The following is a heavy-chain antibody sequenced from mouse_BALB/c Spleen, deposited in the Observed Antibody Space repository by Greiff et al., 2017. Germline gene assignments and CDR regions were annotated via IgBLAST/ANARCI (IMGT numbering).Heavy chain of an antibody. CDR1: GYTFTGYW. CDR3: ARRYSSVYVWAYAMDY. D-gene: IGHD3-1*01. J-gene: IGHJ4*01. CDR2: IDTYDSET. V-gene: IGHV1-52*01. Sequence: QVQLQQPGAELVRPGASVKLSCKASGYTFTGYWMNWVKQRPEQGLEWIGRIDTYDSETHYNQKFKDKAILTVDKSSSTAYMQLSSLTSEESADYYGARRYSSVYVWAYAMDYWGQGTSVTVSS.